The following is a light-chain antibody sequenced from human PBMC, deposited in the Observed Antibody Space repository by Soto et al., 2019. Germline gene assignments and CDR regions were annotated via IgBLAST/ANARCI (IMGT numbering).Light chain of an antibody. J-gene: IGKJ2*01. V-gene: IGKV1-8*01. CDR2: AAS. CDR3: QQYYSYPPT. Sequence: AIRMTQSPSSFSASTGDRVTITCRASQGIRSYLAWYQQKPGKAPKPLIYAASTLPSGVPSRFSGSGSGTDFTLTISCLQSEDFATYYCQQYYSYPPTFGQGTKLEIK. CDR1: QGIRSY.